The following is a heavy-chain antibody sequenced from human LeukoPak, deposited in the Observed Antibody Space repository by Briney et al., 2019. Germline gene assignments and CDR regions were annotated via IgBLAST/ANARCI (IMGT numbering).Heavy chain of an antibody. J-gene: IGHJ4*02. Sequence: PSQTLSLTCTVSRGSISTGDYYWSWIRQPPGKGLEWIGYIYYSGSTHYNPSLKSRVTISVDTSKNQFSLKLSSLTATATAVFYRAYITLDSKWTFDYWGQGTLVTVSS. CDR2: IYYSGST. V-gene: IGHV4-30-4*01. CDR3: AYITLDSKWTFDY. CDR1: RGSISTGDYY. D-gene: IGHD4-11*01.